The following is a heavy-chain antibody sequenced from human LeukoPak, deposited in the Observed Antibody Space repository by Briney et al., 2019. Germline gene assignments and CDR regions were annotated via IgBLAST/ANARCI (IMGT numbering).Heavy chain of an antibody. CDR3: ARVGYGSGSWGWFEP. J-gene: IGHJ5*02. CDR1: GGSISGFF. Sequence: SETLSLSCSVSGGSISGFFWTWIRQSPGKGLEYIGYIYYSGTTDYNPTLKSRVSMSVDTSKNQFFLNLTSVTAADTAIYHCARVGYGSGSWGWFEPWGQGTLVTVSS. CDR2: IYYSGTT. V-gene: IGHV4-59*01. D-gene: IGHD3-10*01.